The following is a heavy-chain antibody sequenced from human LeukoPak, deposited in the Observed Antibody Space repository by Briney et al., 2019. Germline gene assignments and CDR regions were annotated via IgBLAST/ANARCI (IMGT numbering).Heavy chain of an antibody. CDR3: ARARAKRPYSGYEFGY. D-gene: IGHD5-12*01. V-gene: IGHV1-2*02. CDR2: INPNSGGT. CDR1: GYTFTGYY. Sequence: ASVKVSCKASGYTFTGYYMHWVRQAPGQGLEWMGWINPNSGGTNYAQKFQGRVTMTRDTSISTAYMELSRLRSDDTAVYYCARARAKRPYSGYEFGYWGQGTLVTVSS. J-gene: IGHJ4*02.